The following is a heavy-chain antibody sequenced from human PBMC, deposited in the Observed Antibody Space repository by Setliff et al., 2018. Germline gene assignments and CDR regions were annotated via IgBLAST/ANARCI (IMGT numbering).Heavy chain of an antibody. Sequence: ASVKVSCKASGYTFSDYGITWVRQAPGEGLEWMGWIGVYTGKSYFAHKFQGRFTLTTDTSTGTAYMELRSLKSDDTAVYYCSRLVRYCTTRTCRRPLGEEVWGQGTLVTVSS. CDR2: IGVYTGKS. CDR1: GYTFSDYG. V-gene: IGHV1-18*01. CDR3: SRLVRYCTTRTCRRPLGEEV. D-gene: IGHD2-8*01. J-gene: IGHJ4*02.